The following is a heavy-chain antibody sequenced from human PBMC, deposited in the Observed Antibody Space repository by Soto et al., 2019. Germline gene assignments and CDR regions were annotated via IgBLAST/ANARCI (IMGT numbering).Heavy chain of an antibody. Sequence: QVQLQESDPGLVKPSGTLSLTCAVSGGSINSSNWWTWVRQPPGKGLEWIGNIYHSGNTNYNPSLKSRLSMSVDKSKNQFSLRLRSVTAADTAIYYCAREGPATIAADLSWFDPWGQGTLVTVSS. J-gene: IGHJ5*02. CDR3: AREGPATIAADLSWFDP. CDR2: IYHSGNT. D-gene: IGHD6-13*01. CDR1: GGSINSSNW. V-gene: IGHV4-4*02.